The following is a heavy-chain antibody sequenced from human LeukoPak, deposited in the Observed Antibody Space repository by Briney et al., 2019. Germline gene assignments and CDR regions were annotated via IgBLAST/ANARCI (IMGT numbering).Heavy chain of an antibody. Sequence: GGSLRLSCAASGFTFSSYWMSWVRQAPGKGLEWVANINQDGREKYYVDSVKGRFTISRDNAKNSLYLQMNSLRAEDTAVYYCARARYSYGYWAYFDYWGQGTLVTVSS. D-gene: IGHD5-18*01. CDR2: INQDGREK. CDR3: ARARYSYGYWAYFDY. V-gene: IGHV3-7*01. CDR1: GFTFSSYW. J-gene: IGHJ4*02.